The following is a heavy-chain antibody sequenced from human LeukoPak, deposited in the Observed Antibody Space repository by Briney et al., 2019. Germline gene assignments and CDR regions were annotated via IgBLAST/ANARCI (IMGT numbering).Heavy chain of an antibody. CDR2: ISNSGGST. CDR3: AKGVEFLGGYYLDY. CDR1: GFTFSSYV. J-gene: IGHJ4*02. Sequence: GGSLRLSCAASGFTFSSYVMSWVRQAPGKGLEWVSSISNSGGSTYYADSVKGRFTISGDNSKNTLYLQMNSLRAEDTAVYYCAKGVEFLGGYYLDYWGQGTLVTVSS. V-gene: IGHV3-23*01. D-gene: IGHD3-22*01.